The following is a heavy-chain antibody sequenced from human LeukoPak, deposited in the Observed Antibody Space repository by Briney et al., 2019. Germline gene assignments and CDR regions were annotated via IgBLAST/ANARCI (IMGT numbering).Heavy chain of an antibody. V-gene: IGHV4-39*07. J-gene: IGHJ5*02. CDR3: ARDLRDNL. Sequence: SETLSLTCTVSGGSISSSSYYWGWIRQPPGEGLEWIGSIYYSGSTYYNPSLKSRVTISVDTSKNQFSLKLSSVTAADTAVYYCARDLRDNLWGQGTLVTVSS. CDR1: GGSISSSSYY. CDR2: IYYSGST.